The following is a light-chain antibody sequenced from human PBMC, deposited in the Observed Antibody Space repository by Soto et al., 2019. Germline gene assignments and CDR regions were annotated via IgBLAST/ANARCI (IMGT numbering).Light chain of an antibody. Sequence: DIQMTQSPSTLSASVGDRVTITCRASQSISSGLAWYQQKPGKAPKLLIYKASSLESGVPSRFSGSGSGTEFTLAISSLQPDDFATYYCQHYNSYPITFGQGTRLEIK. CDR1: QSISSG. CDR2: KAS. CDR3: QHYNSYPIT. J-gene: IGKJ5*01. V-gene: IGKV1-5*03.